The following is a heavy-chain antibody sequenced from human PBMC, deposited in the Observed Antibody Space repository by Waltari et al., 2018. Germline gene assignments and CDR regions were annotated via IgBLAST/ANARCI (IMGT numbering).Heavy chain of an antibody. Sequence: QLQLQESGPGLVKPSETLSLTCTVSGGSISSSSYYWGWIRQPPGKGLEWIGSIYYSGRTYYHPSLKSRVTISVDTSKNQFSLKLSSVTAADTAGYYCAIPGHYYDSRGYWENGTSIDYWGQGTLVTVSS. V-gene: IGHV4-39*01. CDR3: AIPGHYYDSRGYWENGTSIDY. CDR2: IYYSGRT. D-gene: IGHD3-22*01. J-gene: IGHJ4*02. CDR1: GGSISSSSYY.